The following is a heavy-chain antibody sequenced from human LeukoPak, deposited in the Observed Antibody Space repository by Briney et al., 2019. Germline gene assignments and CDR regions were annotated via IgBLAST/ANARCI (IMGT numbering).Heavy chain of an antibody. CDR2: IIPIFGTA. D-gene: IGHD5-12*01. J-gene: IGHJ3*02. CDR1: GGTLSSYA. Sequence: SVKVSCKASGGTLSSYAISWVRQAPGQGLGWMGGIIPIFGTANYAQKFQGRVTITADESTSTAYMELSSLRSEDTAVYYCARVAGERWLREDAFDIWGQGTMVTVSS. V-gene: IGHV1-69*01. CDR3: ARVAGERWLREDAFDI.